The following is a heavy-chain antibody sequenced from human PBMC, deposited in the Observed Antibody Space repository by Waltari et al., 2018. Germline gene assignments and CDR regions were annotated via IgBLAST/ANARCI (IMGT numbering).Heavy chain of an antibody. CDR2: INHSGST. J-gene: IGHJ5*02. CDR1: GASFSGYY. CDR3: ARGRGITIFGVVIIRENWFDP. D-gene: IGHD3-3*01. Sequence: QVQLQQWGAGLLKPSETLSLPCAVYGASFSGYYWSWIRPPPGKGLAWIGKINHSGSTNSTPSLKSRVTISVDTSKNQSSLTRSSVTAADTAVYYCARGRGITIFGVVIIRENWFDPWGQGTLVTVSS. V-gene: IGHV4-34*01.